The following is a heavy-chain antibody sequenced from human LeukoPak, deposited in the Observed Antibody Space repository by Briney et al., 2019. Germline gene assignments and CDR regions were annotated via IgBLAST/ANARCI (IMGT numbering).Heavy chain of an antibody. J-gene: IGHJ4*02. CDR1: GFTFSNYG. D-gene: IGHD4-23*01. CDR2: IRYDGSNK. CDR3: AKDPLPYYGGNCLDY. V-gene: IGHV3-30*02. Sequence: QPGGSLRLSCAASGFTFSNYGMHWVRQAPGTGLEWVAFIRYDGSNKYYADSVRGRFTISRDNSKNTLYLQMNSLRPEDTAVYYCAKDPLPYYGGNCLDYWGQGTLVTVSS.